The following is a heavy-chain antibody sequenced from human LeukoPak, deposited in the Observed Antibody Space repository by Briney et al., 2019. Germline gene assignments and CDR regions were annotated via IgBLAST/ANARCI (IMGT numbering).Heavy chain of an antibody. CDR3: ARSSHYDILTGYSEEDAFDI. V-gene: IGHV3-53*01. Sequence: GGSLRLSCAASGFTVSSNYMSWVRQAPGKGLEWVSVIYSGGSTGYADSVKGRFTISRDTSKNTLYLQMNSLRVEDTAVYYCARSSHYDILTGYSEEDAFDIWGQGTMVTVSS. J-gene: IGHJ3*02. D-gene: IGHD3-9*01. CDR1: GFTVSSNY. CDR2: IYSGGST.